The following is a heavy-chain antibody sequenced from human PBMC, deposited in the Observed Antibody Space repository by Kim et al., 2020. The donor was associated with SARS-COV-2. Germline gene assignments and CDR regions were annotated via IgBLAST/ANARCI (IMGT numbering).Heavy chain of an antibody. CDR2: ISYDGSNK. Sequence: GGSLRLSCAASGFTFSSYAMHWVRQAPGKGLEWVAVISYDGSNKYYADSVKGRFTISRDNSKNTLYLQMNSLRAEDTAVYYCARPRMKNYYYYGMDVWG. J-gene: IGHJ6*02. CDR1: GFTFSSYA. CDR3: ARPRMKNYYYYGMDV. V-gene: IGHV3-30*04.